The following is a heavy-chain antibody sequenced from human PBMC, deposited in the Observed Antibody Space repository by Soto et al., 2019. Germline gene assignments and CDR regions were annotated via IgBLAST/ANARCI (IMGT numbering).Heavy chain of an antibody. CDR1: GGTLTSYA. CDR3: ANGPSDMNWCDP. Sequence: QVQLVQSGAEVKKPGSSVKVSCKASGGTLTSYAISWVRQAPGQGLEWIGGTVPIFATTNYAQKFQGRVTITADESTSTVYMELSSLRSEDTAVYYCANGPSDMNWCDPWGQGTLVTVSS. D-gene: IGHD2-15*01. V-gene: IGHV1-69*12. CDR2: TVPIFATT. J-gene: IGHJ5*02.